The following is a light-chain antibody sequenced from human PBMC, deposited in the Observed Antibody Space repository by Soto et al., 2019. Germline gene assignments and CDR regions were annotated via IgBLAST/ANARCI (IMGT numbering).Light chain of an antibody. Sequence: EIVLTQSPATLSLSPGERATLSCRASQSISTYLAWYQQKHGQAPRLLIYDASNRATGIPDRFSGSGSGTDFTLTISRLEPEDFAVYYCQQYGSSGTFGQGTKVDIK. J-gene: IGKJ1*01. CDR3: QQYGSSGT. V-gene: IGKV3-20*01. CDR2: DAS. CDR1: QSISTY.